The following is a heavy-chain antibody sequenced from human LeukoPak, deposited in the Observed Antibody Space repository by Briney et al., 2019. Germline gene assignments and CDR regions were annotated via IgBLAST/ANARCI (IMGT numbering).Heavy chain of an antibody. J-gene: IGHJ4*02. Sequence: GGSLRLSCAASGFTFRSYSMNWVRQAPGKGLEWVSSISSSSSYIYYADSVKGRFTISRDNAKNSLYLQMNSLRAEDTAVYYCARDLYDILTGYSSNFEYWGQGTLVTVSS. CDR1: GFTFRSYS. V-gene: IGHV3-21*01. D-gene: IGHD3-9*01. CDR2: ISSSSSYI. CDR3: ARDLYDILTGYSSNFEY.